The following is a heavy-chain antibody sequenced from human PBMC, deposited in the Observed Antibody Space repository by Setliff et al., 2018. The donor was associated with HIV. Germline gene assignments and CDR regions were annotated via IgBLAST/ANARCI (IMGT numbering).Heavy chain of an antibody. CDR1: GFSFSSYW. J-gene: IGHJ3*02. CDR3: ARWPREVAEMGGAFDS. CDR2: IKQDGSQK. V-gene: IGHV3-7*03. D-gene: IGHD3-16*01. Sequence: PGGSLRLSCAASGFSFSSYWMSWVRQAPGKGLEWVANIKQDGSQKFYVDSVKCRFTISRDNAKNSVYLQMNSLRVEDTAVYYCARWPREVAEMGGAFDSWGQGTMVTVSS.